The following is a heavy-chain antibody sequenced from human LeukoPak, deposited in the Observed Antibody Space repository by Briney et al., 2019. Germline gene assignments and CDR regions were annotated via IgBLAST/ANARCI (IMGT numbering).Heavy chain of an antibody. J-gene: IGHJ4*02. CDR2: ISSSSSYI. CDR3: ARDSVSSSCFDY. D-gene: IGHD6-13*01. CDR1: GFTFSSYS. V-gene: IGHV3-21*01. Sequence: PGGSLRLSCAASGFTFSSYSMNWVRQAPGKGLEWVSSISSSSSYIYYADSLKGRFTISRDNAKNSLYLQMNSLRAEDTAVYYCARDSVSSSCFDYWGQGTLVTVSS.